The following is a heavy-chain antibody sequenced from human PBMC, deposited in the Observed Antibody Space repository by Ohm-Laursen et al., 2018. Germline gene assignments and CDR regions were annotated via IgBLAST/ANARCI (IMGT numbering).Heavy chain of an antibody. CDR2: ISSSSSYI. Sequence: GSLRLSCSASGFTFSSYSMNWVRQAPGKGLEWVSSISSSSSYIYYADPVKGRFTISRDNAKNSLYLQMNSLRAEDTAVYYCARNTMAFDYWGQGTLVTVSS. D-gene: IGHD3-10*01. CDR3: ARNTMAFDY. J-gene: IGHJ4*02. CDR1: GFTFSSYS. V-gene: IGHV3-21*01.